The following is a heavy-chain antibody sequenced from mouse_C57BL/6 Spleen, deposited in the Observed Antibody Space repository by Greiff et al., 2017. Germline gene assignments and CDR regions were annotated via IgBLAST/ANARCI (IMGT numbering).Heavy chain of an antibody. Sequence: QVQLKQPGAELVKPGASVKLSCKASGYTFTSYWMQWVKQRPGQGLEWIGEIDPSDSYTNSNQKFKGKATLTVDTSSSTAYMQLSSMTSEDSAVYYCARSGRGYDGFDYWGQGTTLTVSS. CDR1: GYTFTSYW. J-gene: IGHJ2*01. CDR3: ARSGRGYDGFDY. V-gene: IGHV1-50*01. CDR2: IDPSDSYT. D-gene: IGHD2-2*01.